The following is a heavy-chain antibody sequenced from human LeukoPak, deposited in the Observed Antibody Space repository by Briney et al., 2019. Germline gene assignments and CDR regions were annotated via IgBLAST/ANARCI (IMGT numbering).Heavy chain of an antibody. CDR3: ARDRGIVVVIATGDAFDI. CDR2: INPNSGGT. CDR1: GYTFTGYY. J-gene: IGHJ3*02. V-gene: IGHV1-2*02. Sequence: ASVKVSCKASGYTFTGYYMHWVRQAPGQGLEWMGWINPNSGGTNYAQKFQGRVTMTRDTSISTAYMELSRLRSDDTAVYYCARDRGIVVVIATGDAFDIWGQGTMVTVSS. D-gene: IGHD3-22*01.